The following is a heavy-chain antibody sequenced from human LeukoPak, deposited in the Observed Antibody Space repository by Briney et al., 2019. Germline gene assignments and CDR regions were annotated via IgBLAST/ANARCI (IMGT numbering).Heavy chain of an antibody. Sequence: SETLSLTCTVSGGSISGYYWSWVRQPPGKGLEWIGYISNGGSSSYNPSLKSRGTMSVDTSKRQFSLNLTSVTAADTAVYYCAGAQREYTHGYLGGGYFDYWGQGTLVTVSS. CDR1: GGSISGYY. J-gene: IGHJ4*02. D-gene: IGHD5-18*01. CDR2: ISNGGSS. CDR3: AGAQREYTHGYLGGGYFDY. V-gene: IGHV4-59*12.